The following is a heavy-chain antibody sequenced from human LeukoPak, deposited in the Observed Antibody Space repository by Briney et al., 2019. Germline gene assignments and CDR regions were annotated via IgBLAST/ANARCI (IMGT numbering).Heavy chain of an antibody. V-gene: IGHV4-39*01. CDR2: IYYSGST. CDR3: ARGNLYYDILTGYQKTNWFDP. D-gene: IGHD3-9*01. Sequence: PSETLSLTCTVSGGSISSSSYYWGWIRQPPGKGLEWIGSIYYSGSTYYNPSLKSRVTISVDTSKNQFSLKLSSVTAADTAVYYCARGNLYYDILTGYQKTNWFDPWGQGTLVTVSS. CDR1: GGSISSSSYY. J-gene: IGHJ5*02.